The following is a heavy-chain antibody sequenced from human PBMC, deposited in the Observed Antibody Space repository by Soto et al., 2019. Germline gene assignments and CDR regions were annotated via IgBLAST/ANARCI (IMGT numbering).Heavy chain of an antibody. V-gene: IGHV5-51*01. CDR1: GYTFTNYW. D-gene: IGHD6-19*01. Sequence: GESLKISCKGSGYTFTNYWIGWVRQVPGKGLEWMGIIYPGDSDTRYSPSFQGHVTISADKSMNTAYLQWSSLKASDTAMYYCARPFQGGYSSGSGGYWGQGTLVTVSS. J-gene: IGHJ4*02. CDR2: IYPGDSDT. CDR3: ARPFQGGYSSGSGGY.